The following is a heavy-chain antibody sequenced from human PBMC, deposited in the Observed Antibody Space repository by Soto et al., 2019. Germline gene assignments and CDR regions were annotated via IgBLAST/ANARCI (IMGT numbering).Heavy chain of an antibody. D-gene: IGHD6-13*01. CDR2: IYYSGST. V-gene: IGHV4-30-4*01. CDR3: AREGSSSWLNWFDP. J-gene: IGHJ5*02. Sequence: SETLSLTCTVSGGSISSGDYYWSWIRQPPGKGLEWIGYIYYSGSTYYNPSLKSRVTVSVDTSKNQFSLKLSSVTAADTAVYYCAREGSSSWLNWFDPWGQGTLVTVS. CDR1: GGSISSGDYY.